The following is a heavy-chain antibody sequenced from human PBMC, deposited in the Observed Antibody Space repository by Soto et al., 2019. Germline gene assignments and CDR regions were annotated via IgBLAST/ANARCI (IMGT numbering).Heavy chain of an antibody. CDR1: GFTFSSYA. Sequence: QVQLVESGGGVVQPGRSLRLSCAASGFTFSSYAMHWVRQAPGKGLEWVAVISYDGSNKYYADSVKGRFTISRDNSKNTLYLQMNSQRAEDTAVYYCARDLEWELSIVGAVDYWGQGTLVTVSS. D-gene: IGHD1-26*01. CDR3: ARDLEWELSIVGAVDY. J-gene: IGHJ4*02. V-gene: IGHV3-30-3*01. CDR2: ISYDGSNK.